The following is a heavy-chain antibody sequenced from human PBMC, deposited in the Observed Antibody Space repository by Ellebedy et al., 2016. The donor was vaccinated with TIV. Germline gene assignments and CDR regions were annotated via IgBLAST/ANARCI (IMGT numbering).Heavy chain of an antibody. CDR2: ISSSSSHI. CDR1: GFIFSSYS. J-gene: IGHJ3*02. D-gene: IGHD1-1*01. CDR3: ARGGSGATADDTFDI. V-gene: IGHV3-21*01. Sequence: GESLKISCVASGFIFSSYSINWVRQAPGKGLEWVSSISSSSSHIFYADSVKGRFTISRDNAKNSLYLQMSGLRAEDTAVYFWARGGSGATADDTFDIWGQGTMLTVSS.